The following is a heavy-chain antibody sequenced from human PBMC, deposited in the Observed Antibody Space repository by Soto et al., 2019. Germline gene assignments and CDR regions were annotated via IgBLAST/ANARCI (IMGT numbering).Heavy chain of an antibody. J-gene: IGHJ4*02. CDR1: GYTFTGYY. V-gene: IGHV1-2*04. D-gene: IGHD2-2*01. CDR3: ARVRKAVPAAMYYFHY. Sequence: ASVKVSCKASGYTFTGYYMHWVRQAPGQGLEWMGWINPNSGGTNYAQKFQGWVTMTRDTSISTAYMELSRLRSDDTAVYYCARVRKAVPAAMYYFHYWGQGTLVTVSS. CDR2: INPNSGGT.